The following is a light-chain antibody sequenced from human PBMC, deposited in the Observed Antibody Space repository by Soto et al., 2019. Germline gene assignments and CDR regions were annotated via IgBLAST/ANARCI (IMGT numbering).Light chain of an antibody. CDR2: AAS. Sequence: DIQMTQSPSSLSASVGDRVTITCRASQSISSYLNWYQQKPGNAPKLLIYAASSLQSGVPSRFSGSGSGTDFTLTISSLQPEDFTTYYWQQSYSTPPTFGQGTKVELK. CDR1: QSISSY. CDR3: QQSYSTPPT. V-gene: IGKV1-39*01. J-gene: IGKJ1*01.